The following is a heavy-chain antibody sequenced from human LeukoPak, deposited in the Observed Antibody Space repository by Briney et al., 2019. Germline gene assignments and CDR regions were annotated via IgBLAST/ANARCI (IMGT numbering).Heavy chain of an antibody. CDR2: ISSSSSYI. J-gene: IGHJ4*02. Sequence: GGSLRLSCAASGFTFSSYSMNWVRQAPGKGLEWGSSISSSSSYIYYADSVKGRFTISRDNSKNTLYLQMNSLRAEDTAVYYCAKGRPFYGDYGVFDYWGQGTLVTVSS. V-gene: IGHV3-21*01. D-gene: IGHD4-17*01. CDR3: AKGRPFYGDYGVFDY. CDR1: GFTFSSYS.